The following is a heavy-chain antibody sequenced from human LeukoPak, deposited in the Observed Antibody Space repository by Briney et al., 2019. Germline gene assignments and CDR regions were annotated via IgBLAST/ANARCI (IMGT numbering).Heavy chain of an antibody. CDR3: ARERVGAFDY. CDR1: GFTVSSNY. CDR2: IYSGGST. Sequence: GGSLRLSCAASGFTVSSNYMSWVRQAPGKGLEWVSVIYSGGSTYYADSVKGRFTISKDNSKNTLNLQMNSLRAEDTAVYYCARERVGAFDYWGQGTLVTVSS. D-gene: IGHD1-26*01. V-gene: IGHV3-53*01. J-gene: IGHJ4*02.